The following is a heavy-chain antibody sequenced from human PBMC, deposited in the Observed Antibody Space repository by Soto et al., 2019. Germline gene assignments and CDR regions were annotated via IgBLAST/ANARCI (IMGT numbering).Heavy chain of an antibody. J-gene: IGHJ3*02. D-gene: IGHD3-9*01. V-gene: IGHV1-69*13. CDR3: ARVGGFDWLLYDAFDI. CDR2: IIAFSDIV. Sequence: GASVKVSCKASGGTFGIYAITWVRQAPGQGLEWMGGIIAFSDIVNYTQKLQGRVTITADESTNTAYMDLSSLRAEDTAVYYCARVGGFDWLLYDAFDIWGQGTMVTVSS. CDR1: GGTFGIYA.